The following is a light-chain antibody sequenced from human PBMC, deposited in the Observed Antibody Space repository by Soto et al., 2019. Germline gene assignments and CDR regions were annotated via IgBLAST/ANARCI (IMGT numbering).Light chain of an antibody. CDR3: QQYNNWPIT. CDR2: RAS. Sequence: VLTQSPATLSVSPGETATLSCRASQSVNSLLAWYQQKPGQSPRLLIYRASTRVTGLAARFSGSGSGTEFTLTISSLQSEEFAVYYCQQYNNWPITLGQGTLLDFK. J-gene: IGKJ5*01. V-gene: IGKV3-15*01. CDR1: QSVNSL.